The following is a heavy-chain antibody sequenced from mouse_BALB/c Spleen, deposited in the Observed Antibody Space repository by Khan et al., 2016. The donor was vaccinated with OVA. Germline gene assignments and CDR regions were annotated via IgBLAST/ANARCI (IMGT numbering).Heavy chain of an antibody. J-gene: IGHJ2*01. CDR2: TNPTHGRT. V-gene: IGHV1S81*02. D-gene: IGHD1-1*01. CDR1: GYTFTSYW. CDR3: ARIKKIVATYFDD. Sequence: QVQLQQSGAELVKAGASVKMSCKASGYTFTSYWMHWVKQRLGQGLEWFAETNPTHGRTYYNEKFKSKATLTVDKSSSTAYMLLSGPTFEDSAVYYCARIKKIVATYFDDWGQGTTLTVSS.